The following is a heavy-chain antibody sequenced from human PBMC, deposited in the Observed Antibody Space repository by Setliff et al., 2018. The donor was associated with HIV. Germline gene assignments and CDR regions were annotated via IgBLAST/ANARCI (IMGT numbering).Heavy chain of an antibody. D-gene: IGHD3-16*02. Sequence: GSLRLSCAASGFTFSTSNMNWVRQAPGKGLEWVSSISSSSTHVYYADSVKGRFTVSRDNAKNSLYLHMNSLRAEDTAVYYCARAQDVWGSYRYTNYYYYMDVWGKGTTVTSP. CDR2: ISSSSTHV. J-gene: IGHJ6*03. V-gene: IGHV3-21*01. CDR1: GFTFSTSN. CDR3: ARAQDVWGSYRYTNYYYYMDV.